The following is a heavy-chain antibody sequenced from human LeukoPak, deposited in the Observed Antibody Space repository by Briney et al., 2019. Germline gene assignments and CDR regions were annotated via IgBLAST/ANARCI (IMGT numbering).Heavy chain of an antibody. Sequence: PGGSLRLSCAASGFTFSPYSMNWVRQAPGKGLGWVSSIGGSGTSIYYADSVRGRFTISRDSAKNSLYLQMNSLRAEDTAMYYCAREDFEAFDIWGQGTMVTVSS. J-gene: IGHJ3*02. CDR1: GFTFSPYS. CDR2: IGGSGTSI. D-gene: IGHD3-3*01. V-gene: IGHV3-21*01. CDR3: AREDFEAFDI.